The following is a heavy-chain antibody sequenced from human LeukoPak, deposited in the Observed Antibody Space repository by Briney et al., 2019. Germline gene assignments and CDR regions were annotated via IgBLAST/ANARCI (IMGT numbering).Heavy chain of an antibody. V-gene: IGHV3-23*01. CDR2: ISGNGGNT. Sequence: GGSLRLSCAASGFIFSNYAIRWVRQAPGKGLEWVSSISGNGGNTYYADSAKGRFTISRDNSKNTLSLQMNSLRAEDTAVYYCAKDRNYYGSGRGEDYWGQGTLVTVSS. CDR1: GFIFSNYA. CDR3: AKDRNYYGSGRGEDY. J-gene: IGHJ4*02. D-gene: IGHD3-10*01.